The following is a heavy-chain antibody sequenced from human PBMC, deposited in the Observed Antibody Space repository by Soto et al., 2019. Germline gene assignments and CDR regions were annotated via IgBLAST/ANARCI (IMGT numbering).Heavy chain of an antibody. CDR2: VYYTGST. V-gene: IGHV4-39*01. CDR1: GGPISGGNYF. J-gene: IGHJ5*02. D-gene: IGHD2-15*01. Sequence: SETLSLTCSFSGGPISGGNYFWGWIRQPPGKGLEWIGNVYYTGSTYLNSSLKSRVTMTVDTSKRQFSLMLSSVTASDTAVYYCARVQWYSDGGGSQVFNPWGQGPLVTVS. CDR3: ARVQWYSDGGGSQVFNP.